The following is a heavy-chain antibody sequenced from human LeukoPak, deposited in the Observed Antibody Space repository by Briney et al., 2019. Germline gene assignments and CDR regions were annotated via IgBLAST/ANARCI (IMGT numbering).Heavy chain of an antibody. J-gene: IGHJ4*02. V-gene: IGHV3-23*01. CDR2: ISGSGGST. D-gene: IGHD4-17*01. Sequence: GGSLRLSCAASGFTFSSYAMSWVRQAPGKGLEWVSAISGSGGSTYYADSVKGRFTISRDNSKNTLYLQMNSLRAEDTAVYYCAKDSLYGDYVSFDYWGQGPRSPSPQ. CDR3: AKDSLYGDYVSFDY. CDR1: GFTFSSYA.